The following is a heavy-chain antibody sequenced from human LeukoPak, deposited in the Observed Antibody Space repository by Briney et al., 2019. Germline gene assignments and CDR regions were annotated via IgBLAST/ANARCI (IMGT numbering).Heavy chain of an antibody. CDR3: GTLLSNGPFDY. CDR2: IYPNTGAT. CDR1: GYTFTGYY. J-gene: IGHJ4*02. Sequence: ASVKVSCKASGYTFTGYYMHWVRQAPGQGLEWMGWIYPNTGATKYAQKFQGRVTMTRDTSISTAYMELSGLRSDDTTVYYCGTLLSNGPFDYWGQGSLVTVSS. V-gene: IGHV1-2*02.